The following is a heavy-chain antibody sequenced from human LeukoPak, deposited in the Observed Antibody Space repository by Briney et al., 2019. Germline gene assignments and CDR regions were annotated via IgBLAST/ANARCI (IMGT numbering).Heavy chain of an antibody. CDR2: ISGSGGST. V-gene: IGHV3-23*01. CDR1: GFTFSSYA. D-gene: IGHD3-22*01. Sequence: PAGGSLRLSCAASGFTFSSYAMTWVRQAPGKGLEWVSAISGSGGSTYYADSVKGRFTISRDNSKNTLYLQMNSLRAEDTAVYYCANSNGERYYYYYYGMDVWGQGTTVTVSS. J-gene: IGHJ6*02. CDR3: ANSNGERYYYYYYGMDV.